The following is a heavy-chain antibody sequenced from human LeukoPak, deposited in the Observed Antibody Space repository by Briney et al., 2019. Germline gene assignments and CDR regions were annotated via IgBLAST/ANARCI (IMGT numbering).Heavy chain of an antibody. J-gene: IGHJ4*02. V-gene: IGHV3-23*01. CDR1: GFTFSSYA. CDR2: ISGSGGST. CDR3: AKVLGIAAAGDY. Sequence: GGSLRLSCAASGFTFSSYAKSWVRQAPGKGLEWVSAISGSGGSTYYADSVKGRFTISRDNSKNTLYLQVNSLRAEDTAVYYCAKVLGIAAAGDYWGQGTLVTVSS. D-gene: IGHD6-13*01.